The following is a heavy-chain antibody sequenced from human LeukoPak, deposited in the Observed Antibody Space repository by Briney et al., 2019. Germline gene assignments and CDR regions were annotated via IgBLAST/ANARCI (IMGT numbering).Heavy chain of an antibody. J-gene: IGHJ5*02. Sequence: GGSLTLSCAASGFTFNYFWMSWVRQAPGKGLEWVANIKQDGSEKYYVDSVKGRFTISRDNAQNSLFLQMDSLRPEDTAVYYFGRARQNQPGFYEPWGQGTLVTVSS. D-gene: IGHD3-9*01. CDR1: GFTFNYFW. V-gene: IGHV3-7*04. CDR3: GRARQNQPGFYEP. CDR2: IKQDGSEK.